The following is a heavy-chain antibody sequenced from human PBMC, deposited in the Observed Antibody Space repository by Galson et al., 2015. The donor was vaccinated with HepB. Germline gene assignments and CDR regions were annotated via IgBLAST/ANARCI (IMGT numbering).Heavy chain of an antibody. Sequence: SLRLSCAASGLTVSSNYMSWVRQAPGKGLEWVSVIYSGGRTYYADSVKGRFTISRDNSKNTLYLQMNSLRAEDTAVYYCARDLGIVGAPRDAFDIWGQGTMVTVSS. J-gene: IGHJ3*02. CDR1: GLTVSSNY. V-gene: IGHV3-66*02. D-gene: IGHD1-26*01. CDR3: ARDLGIVGAPRDAFDI. CDR2: IYSGGRT.